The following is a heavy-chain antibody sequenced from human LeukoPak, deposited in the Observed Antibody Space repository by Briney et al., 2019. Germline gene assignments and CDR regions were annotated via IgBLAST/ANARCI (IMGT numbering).Heavy chain of an antibody. CDR2: IYTSGST. CDR3: ARPTNSSSFGILDAFDI. Sequence: SETLSLTCTVSGGSTSSYYWSWIRQPPGKGLEWIGYIYTSGSTNYNPSLKSRVTISVDTSKNQFSLKLSSVTAADTAVYYCARPTNSSSFGILDAFDIWGQGTMVTVSS. D-gene: IGHD6-6*01. CDR1: GGSTSSYY. V-gene: IGHV4-4*09. J-gene: IGHJ3*02.